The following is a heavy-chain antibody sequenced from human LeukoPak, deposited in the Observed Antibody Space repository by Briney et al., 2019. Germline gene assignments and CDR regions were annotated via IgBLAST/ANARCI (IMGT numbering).Heavy chain of an antibody. CDR3: ARDGPFPTYYYDSSGYYDPDYYMGV. CDR1: GGSISSSSYY. V-gene: IGHV4-39*07. D-gene: IGHD3-22*01. J-gene: IGHJ6*03. CDR2: IYYSGST. Sequence: SETLSLTCTVSGGSISSSSYYWGWIRQPPGKGLEWIGSIYYSGSTYYNPSLKSRVTISVDTSKNQFSLKLSSVTAADTAVYYCARDGPFPTYYYDSSGYYDPDYYMGVWGKGTTVTVSS.